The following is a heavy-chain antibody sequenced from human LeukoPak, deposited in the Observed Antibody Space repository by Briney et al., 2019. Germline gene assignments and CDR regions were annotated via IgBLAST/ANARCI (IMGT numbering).Heavy chain of an antibody. J-gene: IGHJ3*02. CDR3: AREEDYYDSRGYYRFFAFDI. CDR2: IRYDGSNK. CDR1: GFTFSSYG. D-gene: IGHD3-22*01. V-gene: IGHV3-30*02. Sequence: GGSLRLSCAASGFTFSSYGMHWVRQAPGKGLEWVAFIRYDGSNKYYADSVKGRFTISRDNSKNTLYLQMNSLRAEDTAVYYCAREEDYYDSRGYYRFFAFDIWGQGTMVTVSS.